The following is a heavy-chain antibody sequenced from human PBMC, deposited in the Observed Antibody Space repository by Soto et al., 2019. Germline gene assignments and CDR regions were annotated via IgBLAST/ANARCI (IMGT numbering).Heavy chain of an antibody. CDR3: ATLKQAPGGIDY. V-gene: IGHV4-59*03. J-gene: IGHJ4*02. CDR2: TYYSGST. Sequence: PSETLSLTXTVSGGSISSYYWSWIRQPPGKGLEWIGYTYYSGSTNYNPSLKSRVTMTRDTSISTAYMELSSLRSDDTAFYYCATLKQAPGGIDYWGQGTLVTVSS. CDR1: GGSISSYY. D-gene: IGHD3-16*01.